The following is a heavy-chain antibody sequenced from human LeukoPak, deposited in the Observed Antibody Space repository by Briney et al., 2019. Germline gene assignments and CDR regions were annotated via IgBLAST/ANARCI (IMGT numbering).Heavy chain of an antibody. J-gene: IGHJ5*02. CDR1: GGSFSGYY. Sequence: SETLSLTCAVYGGSFSGYYWSWIRQPPGKGLEWIGEINHSGSTNYNPSLKSRVTISVDTSKNQFSLKLSSVTAADTAVYYCARGFRITIFGVAAYNWFDPWGQGTLVIVSS. V-gene: IGHV4-34*01. CDR3: ARGFRITIFGVAAYNWFDP. CDR2: INHSGST. D-gene: IGHD3-3*01.